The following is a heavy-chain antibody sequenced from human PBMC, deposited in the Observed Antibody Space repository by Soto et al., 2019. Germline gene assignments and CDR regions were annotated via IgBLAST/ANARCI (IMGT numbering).Heavy chain of an antibody. CDR2: ISGYNGNT. V-gene: IGHV1-18*01. CDR3: ARTDLKLRGLDY. J-gene: IGHJ4*02. CDR1: GYTFTSYG. Sequence: QVYLVQSGPEVKKPGASVKVSCKASGYTFTSYGINWVRQAPGQGLEWMGWISGYNGNTDYVQRLQDRVTMTTDTSTRTAYMELRNLRSYDSAVYYCARTDLKLRGLDYWGQGTLVTVSS. D-gene: IGHD1-7*01.